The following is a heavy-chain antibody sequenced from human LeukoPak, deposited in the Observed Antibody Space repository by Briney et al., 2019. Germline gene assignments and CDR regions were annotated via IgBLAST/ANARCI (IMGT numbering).Heavy chain of an antibody. Sequence: GGSLRLSCAASGVTFSSYAMSWVRQAPGKGLEWVSAISGSGGSTYYADSVKGRFTISRDNSKNTLYLQMNSLRAEDTAVYYCAKRDDSSGYRYYFDYWGQGTLVTVSS. CDR2: ISGSGGST. V-gene: IGHV3-23*01. CDR3: AKRDDSSGYRYYFDY. CDR1: GVTFSSYA. J-gene: IGHJ4*02. D-gene: IGHD3-22*01.